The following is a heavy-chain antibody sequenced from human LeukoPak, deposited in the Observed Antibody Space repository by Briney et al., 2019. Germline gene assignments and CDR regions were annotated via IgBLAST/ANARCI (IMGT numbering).Heavy chain of an antibody. CDR2: IIPIFGTA. CDR1: GGTFSSYA. V-gene: IGHV1-69*01. CDR3: AREYYGSGTSFDY. J-gene: IGHJ4*02. Sequence: SVKVSCKASGGTFSSYAISWVRQAPGQGLEWMGGIIPIFGTANYAQKFQSRVTITADESTSTAYMELSSLRSEDTAVYYCAREYYGSGTSFDYWGQGTLVTVSS. D-gene: IGHD3-10*01.